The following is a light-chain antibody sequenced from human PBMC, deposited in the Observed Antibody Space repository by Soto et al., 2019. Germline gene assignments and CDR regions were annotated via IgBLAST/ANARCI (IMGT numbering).Light chain of an antibody. CDR1: HSVLYNSNNKKY. CDR3: QQYYSNPLT. CDR2: WAS. Sequence: DIVITQSPYSLPVSLGERATTNCKSRHSVLYNSNNKKYLDWYQQKPGKPPKLLIYWASTRESGVPERFSGSGSGTDFTLTISSLQAEDVEVYYCQQYYSNPLTFGGGTKVDIK. V-gene: IGKV4-1*01. J-gene: IGKJ4*01.